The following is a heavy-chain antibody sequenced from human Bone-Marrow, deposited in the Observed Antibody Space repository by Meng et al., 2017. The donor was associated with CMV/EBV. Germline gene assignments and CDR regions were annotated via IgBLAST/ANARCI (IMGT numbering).Heavy chain of an antibody. Sequence: GSLRLSCTVSGGSISSSSYYWGWIRQPPGKGLEWIGSIYYSGSTYYNPSLKSRVTISVDTSKNLFSLKLSSVTAADTAVYYCARESYCISPNCYFSLAFDIWGQGTMVTV. CDR3: ARESYCISPNCYFSLAFDI. CDR1: GGSISSSSYY. V-gene: IGHV4-39*07. D-gene: IGHD2-2*01. CDR2: IYYSGST. J-gene: IGHJ3*02.